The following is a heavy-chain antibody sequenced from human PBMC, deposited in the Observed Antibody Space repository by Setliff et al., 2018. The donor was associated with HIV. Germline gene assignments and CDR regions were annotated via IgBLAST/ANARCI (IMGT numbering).Heavy chain of an antibody. D-gene: IGHD3-22*01. J-gene: IGHJ4*02. CDR3: ARDRGGYYDSSGYYFDC. V-gene: IGHV3-66*02. CDR2: IYSGGST. Sequence: GSLRLSCAASGFTVSSNYMSWVRQAPGKGLEWVSVIYSGGSTHYADSVKGRFTVSRDSSKNTLYLQMHSLRAEDTAVYYCARDRGGYYDSSGYYFDCWGQGTLVTVSS. CDR1: GFTVSSNY.